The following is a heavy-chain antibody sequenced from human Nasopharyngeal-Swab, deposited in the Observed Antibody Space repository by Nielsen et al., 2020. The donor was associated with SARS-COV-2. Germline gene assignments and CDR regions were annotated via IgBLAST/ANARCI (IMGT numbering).Heavy chain of an antibody. CDR2: IIPIFGTA. J-gene: IGHJ4*02. V-gene: IGHV1-69*06. D-gene: IGHD4-17*01. Sequence: SVKVSCKASGGTFSSYAISWVRQAPGQGLEWMGGIIPIFGTANYAQKFQGRVTITADKSTSTAYMELSSLRSEDTAVYYCARVGAFRGNYGDYEGYWGQGTLVTVS. CDR1: GGTFSSYA. CDR3: ARVGAFRGNYGDYEGY.